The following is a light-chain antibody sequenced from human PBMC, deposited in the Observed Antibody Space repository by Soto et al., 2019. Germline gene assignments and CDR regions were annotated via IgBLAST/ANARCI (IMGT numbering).Light chain of an antibody. CDR3: KQYNSYSWT. V-gene: IGKV1-5*03. CDR1: QSIGSW. Sequence: DIKLTQSPSTLSASVGDRVTISCRASQSIGSWLAWYEQKPGKAPNLLIYKASSLQSAVPSRLGGIGSGTKFTLTISSLQPDDFATYNCKQYNSYSWTLGKGTKV. CDR2: KAS. J-gene: IGKJ1*01.